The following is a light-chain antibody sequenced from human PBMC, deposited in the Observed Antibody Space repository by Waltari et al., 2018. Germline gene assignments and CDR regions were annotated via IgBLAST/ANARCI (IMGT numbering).Light chain of an antibody. Sequence: IKLTQSPSFLSASVGDRVTITCRASQGIRSSLTWYQLKPGKAPMLLIYAASTLQAGVPSRFSASGSGTDFTLTISSLQPEDFAIYYCQQFDIYPITFGGGTKVEIK. CDR3: QQFDIYPIT. CDR2: AAS. J-gene: IGKJ4*01. CDR1: QGIRSS. V-gene: IGKV1-9*01.